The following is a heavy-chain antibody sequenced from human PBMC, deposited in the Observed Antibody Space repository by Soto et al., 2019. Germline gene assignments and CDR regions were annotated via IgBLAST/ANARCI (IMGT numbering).Heavy chain of an antibody. CDR3: ARFITSGWYYYYYYGMDV. CDR2: TYYRSKWYN. CDR1: GDSVSSNSAA. Sequence: SQTLSLTCAISGDSVSSNSAAWNWIRQSPSRGLEWLGRTYYRSKWYNDYAVSVKSRITINPDTSKNQFSLQLNSVTPEDTAVYYCARFITSGWYYYYYYGMDVWGQGTTVTVS. J-gene: IGHJ6*02. D-gene: IGHD6-19*01. V-gene: IGHV6-1*01.